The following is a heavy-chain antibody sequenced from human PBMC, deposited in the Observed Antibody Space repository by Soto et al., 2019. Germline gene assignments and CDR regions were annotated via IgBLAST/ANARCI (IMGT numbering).Heavy chain of an antibody. D-gene: IGHD3-22*01. CDR3: AREYYYDSSGFAPHRYYYYYGMDV. CDR2: INSDGSST. V-gene: IGHV3-74*01. CDR1: GFTFSSYW. Sequence: GGSLRLSCAASGFTFSSYWMHWVRQAPGKGLVWVSRINSDGSSTSYADSVKGRFTISRDNAKNTLYLQMNSLRAEDTAVYYCAREYYYDSSGFAPHRYYYYYGMDVWGQGTTVTVSS. J-gene: IGHJ6*02.